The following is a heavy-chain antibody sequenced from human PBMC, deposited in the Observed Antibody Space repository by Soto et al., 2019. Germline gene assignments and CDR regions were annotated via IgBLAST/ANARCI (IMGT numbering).Heavy chain of an antibody. J-gene: IGHJ4*02. CDR2: IDPDNGRT. V-gene: IGHV1-46*03. Sequence: QVLLEQSGAEVRRPEASVKISCQASGYPFSNYNMHWVRQAPGQGLEWMGMIDPDNGRTKFAQSLQGRVTMTRDTSTNSVYMELRALKSEDTAIYFCTRMSRSFDYWGQGSHVTVSS. CDR1: GYPFSNYN. CDR3: TRMSRSFDY.